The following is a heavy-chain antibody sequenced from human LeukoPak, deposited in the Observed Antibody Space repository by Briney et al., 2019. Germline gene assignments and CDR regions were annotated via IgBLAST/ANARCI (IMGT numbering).Heavy chain of an antibody. J-gene: IGHJ4*02. V-gene: IGHV3-48*04. CDR2: ISSSGSTI. Sequence: GGSLRLSCAASGFTFSTYRMNWVRQAPGKGLEWVSYISSSGSTIYYADSVKGRFTISRANAKNSLYLQMNSLRAEDTAVYYCARDYGGSSPFDYWGQGTLVTVSS. CDR3: ARDYGGSSPFDY. D-gene: IGHD4-23*01. CDR1: GFTFSTYR.